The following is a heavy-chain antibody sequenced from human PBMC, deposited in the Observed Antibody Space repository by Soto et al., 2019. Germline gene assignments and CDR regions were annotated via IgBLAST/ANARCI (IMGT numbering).Heavy chain of an antibody. Sequence: SETLSLTCAVYGGSFSGYYWSWIRQPPGKGLEWIGEINHSGSTNYNPSLKSRVTISVDTSKNQFSLKLSSVTAADTAVYYCARAAYYDILTGYYNYYGMDVWGQGTTVTVSS. V-gene: IGHV4-34*01. CDR2: INHSGST. CDR3: ARAAYYDILTGYYNYYGMDV. CDR1: GGSFSGYY. D-gene: IGHD3-9*01. J-gene: IGHJ6*02.